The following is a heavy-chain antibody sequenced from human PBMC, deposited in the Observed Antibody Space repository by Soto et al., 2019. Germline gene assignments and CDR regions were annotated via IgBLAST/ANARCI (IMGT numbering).Heavy chain of an antibody. D-gene: IGHD1-26*01. Sequence: QVTLKESGPVLVKPTETLTLTCTVSGISLSNARIGVSWIRQPPGKALEWLAHIFSNDEKSYSTSLKSRLTISKDTSKSQVVLTMTNMDPVDTATYYCARHGRGVGARPLDYWGQGTLVTVSS. CDR3: ARHGRGVGARPLDY. V-gene: IGHV2-26*01. J-gene: IGHJ4*02. CDR1: GISLSNARIG. CDR2: IFSNDEK.